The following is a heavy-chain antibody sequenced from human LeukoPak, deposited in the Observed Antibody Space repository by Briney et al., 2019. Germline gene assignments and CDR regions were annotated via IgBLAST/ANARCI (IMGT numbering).Heavy chain of an antibody. V-gene: IGHV4-39*01. Sequence: SETLSLTCAVYGGSFSGYYWGWIRQPPGRDLEWIGSIYSSGNTYYNPSLESRVTISVDTSKNQLSLKLTSATAADTSVYYCARHSGLRSPFDPWGQGTLVTVSS. D-gene: IGHD3-3*01. CDR1: GGSFSGYY. CDR2: IYSSGNT. J-gene: IGHJ5*02. CDR3: ARHSGLRSPFDP.